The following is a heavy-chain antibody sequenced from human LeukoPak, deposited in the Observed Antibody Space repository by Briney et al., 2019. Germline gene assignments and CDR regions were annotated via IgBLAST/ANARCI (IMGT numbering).Heavy chain of an antibody. J-gene: IGHJ5*02. Sequence: PSETLSLTCTVSGGSISSFYWSWIRQPPGKGLEWIGYVYYSGITNYNPSLKSRVTMSVDTSKNQFSLKLCSVTAADTAVYYCARNYYGSASYYRTGFDPWGQGTLVTVSS. CDR3: ARNYYGSASYYRTGFDP. V-gene: IGHV4-59*01. D-gene: IGHD3-10*01. CDR1: GGSISSFY. CDR2: VYYSGIT.